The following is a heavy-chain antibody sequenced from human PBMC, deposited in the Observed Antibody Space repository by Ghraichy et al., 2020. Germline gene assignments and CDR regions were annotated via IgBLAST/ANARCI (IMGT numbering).Heavy chain of an antibody. D-gene: IGHD6-19*01. CDR1: GFTFSRFA. V-gene: IGHV3-23*01. J-gene: IGHJ4*02. Sequence: GGSLRLSCAASGFTFSRFAMSWVRQAPGKGLEWVSGISGSGGRTYYADSVKGRFTISRDNAKNTLYLQMNSLRAEDTAVYYCAKGWYSSGWTEYYFDYWGQGTLVTVSS. CDR2: ISGSGGRT. CDR3: AKGWYSSGWTEYYFDY.